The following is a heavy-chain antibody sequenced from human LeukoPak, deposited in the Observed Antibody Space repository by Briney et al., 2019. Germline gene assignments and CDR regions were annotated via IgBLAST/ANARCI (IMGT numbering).Heavy chain of an antibody. CDR2: ISGSGGST. D-gene: IGHD2-2*01. J-gene: IGHJ4*02. Sequence: PGRSLRLSCAASGFTFSSYAMSWVRQAPGKGLEWVSAISGSGGSTYYADSVKGRFTISRDNSKNTLYLQMNSLRAEDTAVYYCAKVCVSELSDCSSTSCYFDYWGQGTLVTVSS. CDR1: GFTFSSYA. V-gene: IGHV3-23*01. CDR3: AKVCVSELSDCSSTSCYFDY.